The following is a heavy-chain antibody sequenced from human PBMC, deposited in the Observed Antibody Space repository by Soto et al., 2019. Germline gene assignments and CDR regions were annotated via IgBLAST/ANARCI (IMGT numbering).Heavy chain of an antibody. Sequence: PSETLSLTCTVSGGSISSGDYYWSWIRQPPGKGLEWIGYIYYSGSTNYNPSLKSRVTISVDTSKNQFSLKLSSVTAADTAVYYCAGSGSSPYYYYYGMDVWGQGTTVTVSS. D-gene: IGHD3-10*01. V-gene: IGHV4-61*08. CDR1: GGSISSGDYY. J-gene: IGHJ6*02. CDR2: IYYSGST. CDR3: AGSGSSPYYYYYGMDV.